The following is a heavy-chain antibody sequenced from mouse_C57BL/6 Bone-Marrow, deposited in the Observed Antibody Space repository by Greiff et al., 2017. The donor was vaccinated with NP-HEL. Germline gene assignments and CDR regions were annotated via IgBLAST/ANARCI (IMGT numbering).Heavy chain of an antibody. D-gene: IGHD1-1*01. CDR1: GFTFSDYY. J-gene: IGHJ4*01. CDR2: INYDGSST. CDR3: ARVGTTVVAPMDY. V-gene: IGHV5-16*01. Sequence: DVKLVESEGGLVQPGSSMKLSCTASGFTFSDYYMAWVRQVPEKGLEWVANINYDGSSTYYLDSLKSRFIISRDNAKNILYLQMSSLKSEDTATYYCARVGTTVVAPMDYWGQGTSVTVSS.